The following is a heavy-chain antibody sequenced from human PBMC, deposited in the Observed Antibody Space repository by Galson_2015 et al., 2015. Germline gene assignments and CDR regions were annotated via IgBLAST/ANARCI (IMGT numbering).Heavy chain of an antibody. CDR3: ARVGVVTAIDAFDI. J-gene: IGHJ3*02. CDR1: GGSFSGYY. Sequence: TCAVYGGSFSGYYWSWIRQPPGKGLEWIGEINHSGSTNYNPSLKSRVTISVDTSKNQFSLKLSSVTAADTAVYYCARVGVVTAIDAFDIWGQGTMVTVSS. V-gene: IGHV4-34*01. D-gene: IGHD2-21*02. CDR2: INHSGST.